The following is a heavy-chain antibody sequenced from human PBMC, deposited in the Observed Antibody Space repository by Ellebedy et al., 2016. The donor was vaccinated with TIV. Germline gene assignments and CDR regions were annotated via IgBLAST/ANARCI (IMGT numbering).Heavy chain of an antibody. CDR1: GFTFSNYA. D-gene: IGHD1-26*01. J-gene: IGHJ4*02. CDR2: ISRDGDIR. V-gene: IGHV3-23*01. Sequence: GGSLRLSCAASGFTFSNYAMRWVRQAPGKGLEWVSRISRDGDIRGYAEFAKGRFTVSRDNTKNTLYLQMSGLRADDSAVYYCATDEGGSYDSWGQGTRVSVSS. CDR3: ATDEGGSYDS.